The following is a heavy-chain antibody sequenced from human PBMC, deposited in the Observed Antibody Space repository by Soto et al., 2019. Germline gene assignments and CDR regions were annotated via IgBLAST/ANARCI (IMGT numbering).Heavy chain of an antibody. Sequence: SQTLSLTCAISGDSVSSNSAALNLIRQSPSRGLEWLGRTYYRSKWYNDYAVSVKSRITINPDTSKNQFSLQLNSVTPEDTAVYYCARDRGIAVVDWFDPWGQGTLVTVSS. CDR2: TYYRSKWYN. CDR3: ARDRGIAVVDWFDP. V-gene: IGHV6-1*01. J-gene: IGHJ5*02. CDR1: GDSVSSNSAA. D-gene: IGHD6-19*01.